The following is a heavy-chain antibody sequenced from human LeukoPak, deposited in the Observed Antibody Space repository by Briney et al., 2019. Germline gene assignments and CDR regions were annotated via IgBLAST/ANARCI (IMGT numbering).Heavy chain of an antibody. J-gene: IGHJ4*02. D-gene: IGHD3-10*01. CDR3: ARGSNYYGSGSYPLLFDY. CDR2: ISYDGSNK. Sequence: GGSLRLSCAASGFTFNSYAMHWVRQAPGRGLEWVAVISYDGSNKYSADSVKGRFTISRDNSKNTLYLQMNSLRADDTAVYYCARGSNYYGSGSYPLLFDYWGQGTLVTVSS. CDR1: GFTFNSYA. V-gene: IGHV3-30-3*01.